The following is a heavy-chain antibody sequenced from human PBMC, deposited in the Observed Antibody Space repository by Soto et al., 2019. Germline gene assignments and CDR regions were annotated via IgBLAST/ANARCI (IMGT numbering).Heavy chain of an antibody. D-gene: IGHD6-19*01. J-gene: IGHJ4*02. CDR3: AREGSSGDLDY. Sequence: QVQLVESGGGVVQPGRSLRLSCAASGFTFSSYAMHWVRQAPGKGLERVAVISYDGSNKYYADSVKGRFTISRDNSKNALYLQMNSLRAEDTAVYYCAREGSSGDLDYWGQGTLVTVSS. CDR2: ISYDGSNK. CDR1: GFTFSSYA. V-gene: IGHV3-30-3*01.